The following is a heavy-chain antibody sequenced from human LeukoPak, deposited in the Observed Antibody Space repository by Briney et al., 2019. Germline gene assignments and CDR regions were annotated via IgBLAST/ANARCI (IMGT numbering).Heavy chain of an antibody. CDR3: ARYSSSGKGDY. CDR2: IYHGGST. D-gene: IGHD6-13*01. V-gene: IGHV4-38-2*01. J-gene: IGHJ4*02. CDR1: AYSISSGYY. Sequence: PSETLSLTCSVSAYSISSGYYWGWIRQPPGKGLEWIGNIYHGGSTYYNSSLRNRVTMSVDTSKNQFSLQLSSVTAADTAVYYCARYSSSGKGDYWGQGTLVTVSS.